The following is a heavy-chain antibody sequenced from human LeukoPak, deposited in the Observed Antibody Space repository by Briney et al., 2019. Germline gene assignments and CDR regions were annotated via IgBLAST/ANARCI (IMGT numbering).Heavy chain of an antibody. Sequence: GESLRLSCAASGFTFSSYAMHWVRQAPGKGLEWVAVISYDGSNKYYADSVKGRFTISRDNSKNTLYLQMNSLRAEDTAVYYCARDPASAYYFDYWGQGTLVTVSS. CDR3: ARDPASAYYFDY. CDR1: GFTFSSYA. D-gene: IGHD6-25*01. J-gene: IGHJ4*02. CDR2: ISYDGSNK. V-gene: IGHV3-30-3*01.